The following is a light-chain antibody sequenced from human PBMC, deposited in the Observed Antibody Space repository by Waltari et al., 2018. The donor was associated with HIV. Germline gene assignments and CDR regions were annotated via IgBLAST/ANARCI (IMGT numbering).Light chain of an antibody. CDR2: RND. V-gene: IGLV1-47*01. J-gene: IGLJ3*02. CDR3: ASWDDTLGHWI. Sequence: QPKMTQAPSASKTPGQRITMSCSGGRSNIRNNFISWYQQFPGLAPRVVIYRNDQRPTGVPGRFSGSKSGTSAFLAITGLRLEDEATYICASWDDTLGHWIFGGGTKLTVL. CDR1: RSNIRNNF.